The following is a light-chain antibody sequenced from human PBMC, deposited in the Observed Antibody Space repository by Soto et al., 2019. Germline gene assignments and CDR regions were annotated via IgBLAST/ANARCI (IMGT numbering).Light chain of an antibody. V-gene: IGLV4-69*01. Sequence: QLVLTQSPSASASLGASVKLTCTLSNGHSSYAIAWHQQQPEKGPRYLMKLKSDGSHSKGDGIPDRFSGSSSGAERYLTISSLQSEDEADYYCQTWATGVIFGGGTKLTVL. CDR1: NGHSSYA. CDR2: LKSDGSH. CDR3: QTWATGVI. J-gene: IGLJ2*01.